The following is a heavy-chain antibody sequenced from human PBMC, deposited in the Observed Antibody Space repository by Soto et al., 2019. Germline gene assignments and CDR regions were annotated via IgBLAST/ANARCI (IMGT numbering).Heavy chain of an antibody. D-gene: IGHD4-17*01. CDR2: FDPDEAET. Sequence: QVQLVQSGAEVKKPGASVKVSCKVSGYTLNEVAMHWVRQAPGKGLEWLRGFDPDEAETIYAQHFQGRVTTIDDTSTDTVYMELSSPRSADTALYFCTTYHGDYNFDHWGQGTLVTVSS. V-gene: IGHV1-24*01. J-gene: IGHJ5*02. CDR3: TTYHGDYNFDH. CDR1: GYTLNEVA.